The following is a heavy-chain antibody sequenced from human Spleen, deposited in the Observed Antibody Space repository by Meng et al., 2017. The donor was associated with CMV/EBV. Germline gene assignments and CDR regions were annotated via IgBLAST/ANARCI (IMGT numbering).Heavy chain of an antibody. CDR1: GFTFSSYA. J-gene: IGHJ6*02. V-gene: IGHV3-23*01. D-gene: IGHD2-2*01. CDR3: ASLFGVVPAAMGYYYYYGMDV. CDR2: ISGTVDTT. Sequence: GESLKISCAASGFTFSSYAMSWVRQAPGKGLEWVSAISGTVDTTYYADSVKGRFTISRDNAKNSLYLQMNSLRAEDTAVYYCASLFGVVPAAMGYYYYYGMDVWGQGTTVTVSS.